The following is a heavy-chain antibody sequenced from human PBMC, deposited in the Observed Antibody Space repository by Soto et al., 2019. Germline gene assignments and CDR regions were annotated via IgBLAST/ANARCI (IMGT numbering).Heavy chain of an antibody. Sequence: VGSLRLSCAASGFTFSTYAMSWVRQAPGKGLEWVSAISRDGYDLYYADSVKGRFTISRDNSKHMLYLQMNSLRTEDTAVYYCAHPRGYGVFDAYDIWGQGAMVSVSS. V-gene: IGHV3-23*01. J-gene: IGHJ3*02. D-gene: IGHD4-17*01. CDR2: ISRDGYDL. CDR1: GFTFSTYA. CDR3: AHPRGYGVFDAYDI.